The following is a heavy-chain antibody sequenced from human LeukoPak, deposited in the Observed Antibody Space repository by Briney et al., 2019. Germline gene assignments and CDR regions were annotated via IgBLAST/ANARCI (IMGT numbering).Heavy chain of an antibody. D-gene: IGHD1-26*01. CDR1: GYFISSGYY. V-gene: IGHV4-38-2*02. CDR3: ARDGGYSDMAEYYYYYYMDV. J-gene: IGHJ6*03. CDR2: IHHSGST. Sequence: SETLSLTCTVSGYFISSGYYWGWIRQPPGKGLQWIGSIHHSGSTYYNPSLKSRVTMSVDTSKNQFSLKLSSVTAADTAVYYCARDGGYSDMAEYYYYYYMDVWGKGTTVTISS.